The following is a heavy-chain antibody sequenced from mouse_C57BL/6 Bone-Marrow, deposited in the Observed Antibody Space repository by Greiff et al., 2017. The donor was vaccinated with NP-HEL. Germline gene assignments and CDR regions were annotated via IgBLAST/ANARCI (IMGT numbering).Heavy chain of an antibody. V-gene: IGHV1-80*01. Sequence: VKLMESGAELVKPGASVKISCKASGYAFSSYWMNWVKQRPGKGLEWIGQIYPGDGDTNYNGKFKGKATLTADKSSSTAYMQLSSLTSEDSAVYFCAREGFTTVVATRTFDVWGTGTTVTVSS. CDR3: AREGFTTVVATRTFDV. CDR1: GYAFSSYW. D-gene: IGHD1-1*01. CDR2: IYPGDGDT. J-gene: IGHJ1*03.